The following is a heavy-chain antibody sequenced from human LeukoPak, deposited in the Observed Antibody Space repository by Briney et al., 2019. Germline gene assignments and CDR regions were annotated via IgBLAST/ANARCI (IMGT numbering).Heavy chain of an antibody. Sequence: GGSLRLSCAASGFTFSSYSMNWVRQAPGKGLEWVSYISSSSSTIYYADSVKGRFTISRDNAKNSLYLQMNSLRAEDTAVYYCARQDYGEWFGELLSAFDIWGQGTMVTVSS. CDR1: GFTFSSYS. J-gene: IGHJ3*02. CDR2: ISSSSSTI. CDR3: ARQDYGEWFGELLSAFDI. D-gene: IGHD3-10*01. V-gene: IGHV3-48*04.